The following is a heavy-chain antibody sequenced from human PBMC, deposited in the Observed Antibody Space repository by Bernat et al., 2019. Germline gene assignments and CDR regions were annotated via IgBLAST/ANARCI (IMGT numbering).Heavy chain of an antibody. Sequence: QVQLQQWGAGLLKPSETLSLTCAVYGGSFSGYYWSWIRQPPGKGLEWIGEINHSGSTNYNPSLKSRVTISVDTSKNQFALKLRSVTAADAAVYYCARTYCRGGSCLLDYWGQGTLVTVSS. D-gene: IGHD2-15*01. V-gene: IGHV4-34*01. CDR2: INHSGST. CDR3: ARTYCRGGSCLLDY. J-gene: IGHJ4*02. CDR1: GGSFSGYY.